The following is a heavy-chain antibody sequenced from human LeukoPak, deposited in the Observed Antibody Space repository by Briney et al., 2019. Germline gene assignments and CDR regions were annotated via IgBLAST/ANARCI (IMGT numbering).Heavy chain of an antibody. V-gene: IGHV4-4*07. Sequence: SETLSLTCTVSGGSISSYYWSWIRQPAGKGLEWIGRIYTSGSTNYNPSLKSRVTMSVDTSKNQFSLKLSSVTAANTAVYYCASTLSGSPLLGHDAFDIWGQGTMVTVSS. CDR3: ASTLSGSPLLGHDAFDI. D-gene: IGHD1-26*01. J-gene: IGHJ3*02. CDR2: IYTSGST. CDR1: GGSISSYY.